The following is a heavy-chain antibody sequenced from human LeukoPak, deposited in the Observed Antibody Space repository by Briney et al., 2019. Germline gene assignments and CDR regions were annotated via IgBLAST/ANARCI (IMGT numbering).Heavy chain of an antibody. J-gene: IGHJ2*01. V-gene: IGHV4-34*01. Sequence: PSETLSLTCAVYGGSFSGYYWSWIRQPPGKGLEWIGEINHSGSTNYNPSLKSRVTISVDTSKNQFSLKLSSVTAADTAVYYCARQYDGDYAANWYFDVWGRGTQVTVSS. CDR3: ARQYDGDYAANWYFDV. CDR2: INHSGST. D-gene: IGHD4-17*01. CDR1: GGSFSGYY.